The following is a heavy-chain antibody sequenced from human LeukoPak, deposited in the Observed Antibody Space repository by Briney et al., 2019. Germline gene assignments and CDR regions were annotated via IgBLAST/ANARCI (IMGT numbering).Heavy chain of an antibody. J-gene: IGHJ4*02. Sequence: GGSLRLSCAASGFTFSTYWMHWVRQAPGKGLVWVSRINSDGSTPSYADSVKGRFTISRDNAKSTLYLQMNSLRAEDTAVYYCATSSDTAMVFDYWGQGTLVTVSS. CDR3: ATSSDTAMVFDY. D-gene: IGHD5-18*01. V-gene: IGHV3-74*01. CDR1: GFTFSTYW. CDR2: INSDGSTP.